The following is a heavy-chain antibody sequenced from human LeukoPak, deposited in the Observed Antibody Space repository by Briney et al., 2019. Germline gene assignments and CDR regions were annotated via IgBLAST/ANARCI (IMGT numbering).Heavy chain of an antibody. CDR1: GYSISSGYY. CDR3: ARDRTPSSSWYPSGAFDI. J-gene: IGHJ3*02. D-gene: IGHD6-13*01. CDR2: IYHSGST. Sequence: SSETLSLTCTVSGYSISSGYYWGWIRQPPGKGLEWIGSIYHSGSTYYNPSLKSRVTVSVDTSKNQFSLKLSSVTAADTAVYYCARDRTPSSSWYPSGAFDIWGQGTMVTVSS. V-gene: IGHV4-38-2*02.